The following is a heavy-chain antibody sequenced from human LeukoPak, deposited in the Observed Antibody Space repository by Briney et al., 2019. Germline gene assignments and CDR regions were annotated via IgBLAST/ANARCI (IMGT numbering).Heavy chain of an antibody. J-gene: IGHJ6*04. CDR3: ASEARLWFGELLAGYYYGMDV. CDR2: IDPSDSYT. Sequence: ESLKISCKGSGYGFTSYWISWGRQMPGKGREWRGRIDPSDSYTNYSPSFQGHVTISADKSISTAYLQWSSLKASDTAMYYCASEARLWFGELLAGYYYGMDVWGKGTTVTVSS. V-gene: IGHV5-10-1*01. CDR1: GYGFTSYW. D-gene: IGHD3-10*01.